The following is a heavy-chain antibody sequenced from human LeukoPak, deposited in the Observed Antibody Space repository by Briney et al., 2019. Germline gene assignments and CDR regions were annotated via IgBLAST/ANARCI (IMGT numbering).Heavy chain of an antibody. CDR2: MYYSGST. CDR1: AFSISSSSYY. V-gene: IGHV4-39*07. Sequence: SSETLSLTRTVSAFSISSSSYYWGCLRQPPGKGLEWIASMYYSGSTYYNPSLKTCFTISVSTSNNRFSVKLSSVTAADTAVYYCARTTEGYCRGRSCYSYYYYMEVWGKGTTVTVSS. D-gene: IGHD2-15*01. J-gene: IGHJ6*03. CDR3: ARTTEGYCRGRSCYSYYYYMEV.